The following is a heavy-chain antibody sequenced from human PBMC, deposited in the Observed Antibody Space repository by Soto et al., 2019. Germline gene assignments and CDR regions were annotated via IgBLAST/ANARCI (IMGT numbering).Heavy chain of an antibody. CDR1: GFTFSSYS. V-gene: IGHV3-21*01. CDR2: ISSSSSYI. CDR3: ARDGRRAAAGTFYYYGMDV. J-gene: IGHJ6*02. Sequence: GGSLRLSCAASGFTFSSYSMNWVRQAPWKGLEWVSSISSSSSYIYYADSVKGRFTISRDNAKNSLYLQMNSLRAEDTAVYYCARDGRRAAAGTFYYYGMDVWGQGTTVTVSS. D-gene: IGHD6-13*01.